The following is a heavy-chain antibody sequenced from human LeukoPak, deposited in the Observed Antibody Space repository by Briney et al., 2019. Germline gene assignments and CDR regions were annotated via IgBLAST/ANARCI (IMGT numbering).Heavy chain of an antibody. CDR3: VRVGSVAGSDYLDY. CDR1: GFTFSDHF. V-gene: IGHV3-72*01. CDR2: SRNKAKSYTT. J-gene: IGHJ4*02. Sequence: GGSLRLSCSLSGFTFSDHFLDWVRQAPGKGLEWVGRSRNKAKSYTTEYAASVKGRFTISRDDSQNSLYLQMNSLKTEDSAVYYCVRVGSVAGSDYLDYWGQGTLVTVSS. D-gene: IGHD6-19*01.